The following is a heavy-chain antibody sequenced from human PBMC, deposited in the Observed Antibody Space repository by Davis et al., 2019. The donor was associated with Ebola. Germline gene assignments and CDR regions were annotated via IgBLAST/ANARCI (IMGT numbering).Heavy chain of an antibody. V-gene: IGHV3-9*01. CDR3: ATDMGRGSGYDFFDY. CDR1: GFTFDDYA. J-gene: IGHJ4*02. Sequence: SLKISCAASGFTFDDYAMHWVRQAPGKGLEWVSGISWNSGSIGYADSVKGRFTISRDNAKNSLYLQMNSLRAEDTALYYCATDMGRGSGYDFFDYWGQGTLVTVSS. CDR2: ISWNSGSI. D-gene: IGHD5-12*01.